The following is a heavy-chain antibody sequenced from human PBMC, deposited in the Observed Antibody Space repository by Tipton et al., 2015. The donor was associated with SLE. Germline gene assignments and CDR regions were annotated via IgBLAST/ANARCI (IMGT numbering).Heavy chain of an antibody. Sequence: TLSLTCTVSGVSITTNNYHWGWSRQPPGKGLEWIGHIQPSGSTFYNPSLKSRVTMSLDMSKNQLSLKLYSVTAADTAVYYCARDLNWMVHFEEAFDIWGQGTMVTVSS. CDR2: IQPSGST. V-gene: IGHV4-39*07. CDR3: ARDLNWMVHFEEAFDI. CDR1: GVSITTNNYH. J-gene: IGHJ3*02. D-gene: IGHD3-10*01.